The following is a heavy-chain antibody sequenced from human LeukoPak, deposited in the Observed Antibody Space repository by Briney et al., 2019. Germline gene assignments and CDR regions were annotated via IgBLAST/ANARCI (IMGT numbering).Heavy chain of an antibody. D-gene: IGHD3-9*01. V-gene: IGHV5-51*01. Sequence: PGESLKISCKGSGYSFTSYWIGWVRQMPGKGLEWMGIIYLGDSDTRYSPSFQGQVTISADKSIGTAYLQWSSLKASDTAMYYCARQLEDYDILTGYYRIFDYWGQGTLVTVSS. CDR2: IYLGDSDT. J-gene: IGHJ4*02. CDR3: ARQLEDYDILTGYYRIFDY. CDR1: GYSFTSYW.